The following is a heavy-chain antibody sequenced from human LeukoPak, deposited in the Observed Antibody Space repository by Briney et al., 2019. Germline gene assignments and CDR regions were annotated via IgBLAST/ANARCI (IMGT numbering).Heavy chain of an antibody. J-gene: IGHJ4*02. V-gene: IGHV3-64*01. Sequence: GGSLRLSCAASGFTFSSFAVHWVRQAPGKGLEYVSAISSNGGGTYYANSVKGRFTISRDNSKNTLYLQMGSLRAEDMAVYHCARQVAAAAYFDYWGQGTLVTVSS. CDR2: ISSNGGGT. CDR3: ARQVAAAAYFDY. CDR1: GFTFSSFA. D-gene: IGHD6-13*01.